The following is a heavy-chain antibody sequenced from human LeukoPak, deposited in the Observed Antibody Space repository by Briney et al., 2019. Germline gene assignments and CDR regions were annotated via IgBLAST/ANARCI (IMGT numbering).Heavy chain of an antibody. Sequence: GGSLRLSCAAFGFTFSSYSMNWVRQAPGKGLEWVSSISSSSSYIYYADSVKGRFTISRDNAKNSLYLQMNSLRAEDTAVYYCARPRGYRPQYYFDYWGQGTLVTVSS. CDR3: ARPRGYRPQYYFDY. CDR2: ISSSSSYI. D-gene: IGHD1-1*01. V-gene: IGHV3-21*01. J-gene: IGHJ4*02. CDR1: GFTFSSYS.